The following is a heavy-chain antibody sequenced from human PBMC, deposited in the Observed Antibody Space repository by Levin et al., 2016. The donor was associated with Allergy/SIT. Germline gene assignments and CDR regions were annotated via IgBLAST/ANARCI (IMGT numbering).Heavy chain of an antibody. D-gene: IGHD3-9*01. V-gene: IGHV3-74*01. CDR1: GFALGDYW. Sequence: GESLKISCKVSGFALGDYWMHWVRQAPGKGLVWASRINTDGSITTYADSVRGRFTMSRDEAENTLYLHMNSLRAEDTAVYYCGRYGRYSDWLHALDIWGQGTMVTVSS. J-gene: IGHJ3*02. CDR2: INTDGSIT. CDR3: GRYGRYSDWLHALDI.